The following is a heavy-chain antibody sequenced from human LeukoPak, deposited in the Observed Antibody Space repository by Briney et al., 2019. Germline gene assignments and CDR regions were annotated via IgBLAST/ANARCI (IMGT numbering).Heavy chain of an antibody. V-gene: IGHV4-34*01. CDR2: INHSGST. CDR1: GGSLSGYY. Sequence: SETLSLTCAVYGGSLSGYYWSWIRQPPGKGLEWIGEINHSGSTNYNPSLKSRVTISVDTSKNQFSLKLSSVTAADTAVYYCARVTTRSWFDPWGQGTLVTVSS. CDR3: ARVTTRSWFDP. J-gene: IGHJ5*02. D-gene: IGHD4-11*01.